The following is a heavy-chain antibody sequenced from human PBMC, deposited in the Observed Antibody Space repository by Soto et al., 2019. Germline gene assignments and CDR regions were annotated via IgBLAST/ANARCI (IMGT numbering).Heavy chain of an antibody. CDR3: ARDYYRFNSGYGFSMDV. V-gene: IGHV3-30-3*01. Sequence: QVQLVESGGGVVQPGRSLRLSCAASGFTFSSYAMHWVRQAPGKGLERVAVISYDGSNKYYADSVKGRFTISRDNSKNTLYLQMNSLRAEDPAVYYCARDYYRFNSGYGFSMDVWGQGTTVTVSS. CDR2: ISYDGSNK. CDR1: GFTFSSYA. D-gene: IGHD5-12*01. J-gene: IGHJ6*02.